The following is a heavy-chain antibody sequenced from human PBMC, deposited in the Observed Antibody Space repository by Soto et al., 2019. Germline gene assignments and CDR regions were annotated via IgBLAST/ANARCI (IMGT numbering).Heavy chain of an antibody. Sequence: QLQLQESGPGLVKPSETLSLTCTVSGGSISSSSYYWGWIRQPPGKGLEWIGSIYYSGSTYYNPSLKSRVTISVDTSKNQCSLKLISVTAADTAVYYCARVGVQWLTLFDYWGQGTLVTDSS. CDR1: GGSISSSSYY. J-gene: IGHJ4*02. D-gene: IGHD6-19*01. CDR3: ARVGVQWLTLFDY. V-gene: IGHV4-39*01. CDR2: IYYSGST.